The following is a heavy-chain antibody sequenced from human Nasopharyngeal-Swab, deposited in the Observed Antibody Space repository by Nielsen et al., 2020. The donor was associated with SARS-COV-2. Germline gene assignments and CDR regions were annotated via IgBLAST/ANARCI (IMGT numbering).Heavy chain of an antibody. CDR3: ARLGSSWSDYFDY. CDR1: GYRFTDYW. J-gene: IGHJ4*02. V-gene: IGHV5-51*01. CDR2: IYPGDSDT. Sequence: ESLKISCATSGYRFTDYWIAWVRQAPGKGLEWMGIIYPGDSDTRYSPSFQGQVTISADKSISTAYLQWSSLKASDTAMYYCARLGSSWSDYFDYWGQGTLVTVSS. D-gene: IGHD6-13*01.